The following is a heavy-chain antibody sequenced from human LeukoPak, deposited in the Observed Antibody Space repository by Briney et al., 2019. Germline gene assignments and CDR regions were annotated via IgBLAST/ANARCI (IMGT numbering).Heavy chain of an antibody. J-gene: IGHJ4*02. V-gene: IGHV4-30-4*01. CDR3: ARGATIWSYYYGSGTTGRYFDY. Sequence: SETLSLTCTVSGGSISSGDYYWSWIRQPPGKGLEWIGYIYYSGSTYYNPSLKSRVTISVGTSKNQFSLKLSSVTAADTAVYYCARGATIWSYYYGSGTTGRYFDYWGQGTLVTVSS. D-gene: IGHD3-10*01. CDR2: IYYSGST. CDR1: GGSISSGDYY.